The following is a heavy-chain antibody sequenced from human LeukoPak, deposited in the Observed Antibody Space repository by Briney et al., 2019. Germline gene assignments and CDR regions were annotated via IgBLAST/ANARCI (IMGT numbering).Heavy chain of an antibody. D-gene: IGHD6-13*01. CDR3: ARDWEIAAAGTGWFDP. CDR1: GFAFSSYW. Sequence: GGFLRLSGAASGFAFSSYWLHWVRQAPGKGLVWVSRINSDGSSTSYADSVKGRFTISRDNAKNTLYLQMNSLRAEDTAVYYCARDWEIAAAGTGWFDPWGQGTLVTVSS. CDR2: INSDGSST. V-gene: IGHV3-74*01. J-gene: IGHJ5*02.